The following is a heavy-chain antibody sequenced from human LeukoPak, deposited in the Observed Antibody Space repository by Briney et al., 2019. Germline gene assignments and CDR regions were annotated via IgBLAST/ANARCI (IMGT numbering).Heavy chain of an antibody. D-gene: IGHD6-13*01. CDR2: IRSSSTSI. CDR3: AKEGRSTTPGY. Sequence: GGAVTLSCVACGLTFSSSDLDWLRQAPGRGLEWVAFIRSSSTSIYYTDSVKGRLNITRDNAKNSLYLQMNRLRAEDTAMYFCAKEGRSTTPGYWGQGNLVTVSS. V-gene: IGHV3-21*01. J-gene: IGHJ4*02. CDR1: GLTFSSSD.